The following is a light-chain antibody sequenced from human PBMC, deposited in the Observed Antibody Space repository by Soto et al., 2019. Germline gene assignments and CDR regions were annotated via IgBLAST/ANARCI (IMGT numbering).Light chain of an antibody. V-gene: IGKV1-5*01. Sequence: DIQLTQSPSTLSASVGARVTITCRASQSISNWLAWYQQKPGKAPKPLIYDASSLDSGVPSRFSGSGSGTEFTLTISSMQPDDFATFYCQQYNRYSRTFGQGTKV. CDR1: QSISNW. CDR2: DAS. CDR3: QQYNRYSRT. J-gene: IGKJ1*01.